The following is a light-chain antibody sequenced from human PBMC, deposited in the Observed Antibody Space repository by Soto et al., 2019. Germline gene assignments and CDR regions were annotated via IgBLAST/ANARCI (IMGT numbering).Light chain of an antibody. J-gene: IGKJ4*01. CDR3: QQVKTYPRT. CDR1: QAVPNN. CDR2: EES. Sequence: DIPLTQSPSFLSASVGDRVTITCRPSQAVPNNMAWYQQKPGKPPKLLIYEESTLHSGVPSRFSGRKSGTQFTLTIDGLQPEDFATYYCQQVKTYPRTFGGGTKVEIK. V-gene: IGKV1-9*01.